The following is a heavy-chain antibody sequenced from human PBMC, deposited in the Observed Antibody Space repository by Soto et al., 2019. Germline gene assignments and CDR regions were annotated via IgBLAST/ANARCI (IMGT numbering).Heavy chain of an antibody. CDR3: AKDDHCSGGGCYGGFDS. CDR2: ISWNNHVI. J-gene: IGHJ4*02. V-gene: IGHV3-9*01. CDR1: GFTFDEFS. D-gene: IGHD2-15*01. Sequence: VELVESGGGLIQPGRSLRLSCAASGFTFDEFSMHWVRQVPGKGPEWVSGISWNNHVIGYAGSVKGGFTISRDNAKNSLFLQMNGLRSEDTALYYCAKDDHCSGGGCYGGFDSWGQGVLVTVSP.